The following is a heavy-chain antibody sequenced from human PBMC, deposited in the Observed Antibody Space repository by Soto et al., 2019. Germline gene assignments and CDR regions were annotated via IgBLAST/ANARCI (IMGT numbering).Heavy chain of an antibody. CDR2: INPSGGST. CDR1: GYTFTSYY. Sequence: ASVKVSCKASGYTFTSYYMHWVRQAPGQGLEWMGIINPSGGSTSYAQKFQGRVTMTRDTSTSTVYMELSSLRSEDTAVYYCAILGVPEGSSGGMDVWGQGTTVTVSS. CDR3: AILGVPEGSSGGMDV. J-gene: IGHJ6*02. D-gene: IGHD1-26*01. V-gene: IGHV1-46*01.